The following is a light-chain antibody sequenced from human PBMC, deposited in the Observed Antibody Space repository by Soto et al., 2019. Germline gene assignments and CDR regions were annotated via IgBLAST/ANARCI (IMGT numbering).Light chain of an antibody. V-gene: IGKV3-20*01. CDR2: GAS. CDR3: QQYGTSRT. CDR1: ESVSSNY. J-gene: IGKJ1*01. Sequence: EIVLTQSPGTLSLSPGERATLSCRASESVSSNYLAWYQQKPGQAPRLLIYGASSRATGIPDRFCGSGSGTDFTLTISRLEPEDFAVYYCQQYGTSRTFGQGTKVEIK.